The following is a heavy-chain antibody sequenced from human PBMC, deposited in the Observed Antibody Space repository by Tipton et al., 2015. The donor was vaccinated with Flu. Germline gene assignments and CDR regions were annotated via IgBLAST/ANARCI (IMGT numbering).Heavy chain of an antibody. CDR1: GDSMNSFY. CDR2: MYASGST. J-gene: IGHJ4*02. D-gene: IGHD3-10*01. Sequence: TLSLTCTVSGDSMNSFYWSWIRQPAGKGLEWIGRMYASGSTKYNPSLKSRVTMSVDTSKNQLSLKLTSVTAADTAVYYCARGSGSGTEMIFDFWGQGTLATVSS. V-gene: IGHV4-4*07. CDR3: ARGSGSGTEMIFDF.